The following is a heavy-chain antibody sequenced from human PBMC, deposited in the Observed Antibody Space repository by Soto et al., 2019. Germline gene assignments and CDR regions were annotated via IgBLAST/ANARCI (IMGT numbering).Heavy chain of an antibody. J-gene: IGHJ4*02. CDR2: ISGYGGST. CDR1: GFTFGAHP. D-gene: IGHD4-17*01. V-gene: IGHV3-23*01. CDR3: AKQRTTVTTSFDY. Sequence: EVQLLESGGGLVQPGGSLTVSCAASGFTFGAHPMSWVRLAPGKGLGWVSTISGYGGSTYYPDSLKGRFIISRDNSKNTLYLQINTLRAEDTAIYFCAKQRTTVTTSFDYWGQGTLVTVSS.